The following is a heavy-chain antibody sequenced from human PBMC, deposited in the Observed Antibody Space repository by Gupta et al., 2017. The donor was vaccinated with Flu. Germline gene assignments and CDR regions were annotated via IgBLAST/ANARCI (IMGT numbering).Heavy chain of an antibody. CDR3: VKDLDWAFTN. D-gene: IGHD3-9*01. Sequence: EVELVESGGHLVQPGGSLRLSCAGSGFIFRDSHLNWVRQAPGKGLEWVAYIGSGGNVDHADSVNARFTISRDNAKNSLYLEMNSLRDEDTAIYYCVKDLDWAFTNWGQGTRVTVSS. V-gene: IGHV3-48*02. CDR1: GFIFRDSH. CDR2: IGSGGNV. J-gene: IGHJ4*02.